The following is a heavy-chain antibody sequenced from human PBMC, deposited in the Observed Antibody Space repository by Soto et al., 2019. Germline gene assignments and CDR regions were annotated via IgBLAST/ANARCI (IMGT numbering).Heavy chain of an antibody. J-gene: IGHJ5*02. CDR1: GFMLDDFA. V-gene: IGHV3-9*01. CDR3: AKAPSVVTHWFDP. Sequence: EVQLVESGGGLVQPGRSLRLSCAASGFMLDDFAMHWVRQAPGKGLEWVSGISWNSGDVAYADSVKGRFTISRDNAKHSVYLHLNSLRPEETALYYCAKAPSVVTHWFDPWGQGTLVTVSS. CDR2: ISWNSGDV. D-gene: IGHD3-22*01.